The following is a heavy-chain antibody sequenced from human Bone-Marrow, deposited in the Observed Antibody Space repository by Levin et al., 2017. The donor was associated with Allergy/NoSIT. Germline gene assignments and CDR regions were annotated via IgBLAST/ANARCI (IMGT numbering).Heavy chain of an antibody. D-gene: IGHD2/OR15-2a*01. CDR2: MFVGGAA. J-gene: IGHJ5*01. V-gene: IGHV4-61*02. Sequence: SEALSLTCTVSGASINNTHHYWSWIRQPAGKGLEWIGRMFVGGAATYKRSLRSRVTISIDTSKNQFSLKLTSVTAADTAVYYCARDETFNSWHVGWFDSWGQGTLVTVSS. CDR1: GASINNTHHY. CDR3: ARDETFNSWHVGWFDS.